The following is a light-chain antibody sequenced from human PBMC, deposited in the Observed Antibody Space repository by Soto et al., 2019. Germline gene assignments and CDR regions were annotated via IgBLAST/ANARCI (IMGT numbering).Light chain of an antibody. V-gene: IGKV3-20*01. CDR1: QSVNSNY. Sequence: EIVLTQSPGTLSLSPGERATLSCRASQSVNSNYLAWYQQNPGQAPRLLIYAASSRATDIPDRFSGSGSGTDFTLTISRLEPEDFAVYYCQQYGTSPWAFGQGTKVEIK. J-gene: IGKJ1*01. CDR2: AAS. CDR3: QQYGTSPWA.